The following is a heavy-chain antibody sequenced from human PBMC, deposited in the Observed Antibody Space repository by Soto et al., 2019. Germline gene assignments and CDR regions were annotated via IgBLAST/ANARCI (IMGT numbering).Heavy chain of an antibody. J-gene: IGHJ5*02. V-gene: IGHV4-39*07. D-gene: IGHD2-21*02. CDR1: GGSISSSSYY. Sequence: ASETLSLTCTVSGGSISSSSYYWGWIRQPPGKGLEWIGSIYYSGSTYYNPSLKSRVTISVDTSKNQFSLKLSSVTAADTAVYYCARVIRVVTATAQTYNWFDPWGQGTLVTRLL. CDR3: ARVIRVVTATAQTYNWFDP. CDR2: IYYSGST.